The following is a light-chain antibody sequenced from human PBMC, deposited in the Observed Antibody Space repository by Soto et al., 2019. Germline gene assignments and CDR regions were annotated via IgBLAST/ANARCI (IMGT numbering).Light chain of an antibody. CDR3: SSYTSISTYV. Sequence: QSVLTQPASVSGSPGQSITISCTGTSSDVGGYNFVSWYQQHPDKAPKLMIYDVTNRPSGVSNRFSGSKSGNTASLTIPGLQAEDEADYYCSSYTSISTYVFGNGTKVTVL. CDR1: SSDVGGYNF. J-gene: IGLJ1*01. V-gene: IGLV2-14*01. CDR2: DVT.